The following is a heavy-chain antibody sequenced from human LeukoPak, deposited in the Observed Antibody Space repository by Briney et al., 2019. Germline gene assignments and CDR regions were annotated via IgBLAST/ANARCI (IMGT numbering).Heavy chain of an antibody. CDR1: GFTFDDYG. Sequence: GGSLRLSCAASGFTFDDYGMSWVRQAPGKGLEWVSGINWNGGSTGYADSVKGRFTISRDNAKNSLYLQTSSLRAEDTALYYCARVGSSSWHGGFDPWGQGTLVTVSS. J-gene: IGHJ5*02. CDR2: INWNGGST. V-gene: IGHV3-20*04. CDR3: ARVGSSSWHGGFDP. D-gene: IGHD6-13*01.